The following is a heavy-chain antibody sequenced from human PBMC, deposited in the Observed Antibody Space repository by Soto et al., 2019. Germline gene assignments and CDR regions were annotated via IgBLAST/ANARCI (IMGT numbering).Heavy chain of an antibody. D-gene: IGHD1-20*01. Sequence: GSLRLSCTASGFTFSSRAMNWVRQFPGRGLEWVSYISSSSSNIDYADSVKGRFTVSRDNAKNSLYLQMKTLRDEDTAVYYCASDRSLGSNWYYYLESWGQGTLVTVSS. CDR2: ISSSSSNI. V-gene: IGHV3-48*02. CDR3: ASDRSLGSNWYYYLES. J-gene: IGHJ4*02. CDR1: GFTFSSRA.